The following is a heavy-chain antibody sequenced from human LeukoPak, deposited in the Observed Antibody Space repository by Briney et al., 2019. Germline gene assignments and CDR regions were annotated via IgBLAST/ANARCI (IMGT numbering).Heavy chain of an antibody. J-gene: IGHJ4*02. CDR2: MNPNSGNT. Sequence: VSVKVSCKASGYTFTSYDINWVRQATGQGLEWMGWMNPNSGNTGYAQKFQGRVTMTRNTSISTAYMELSSLRSEDTAVYYCARKRAYSSSWIDYWGQGTLVTVSS. CDR1: GYTFTSYD. CDR3: ARKRAYSSSWIDY. D-gene: IGHD6-13*01. V-gene: IGHV1-8*01.